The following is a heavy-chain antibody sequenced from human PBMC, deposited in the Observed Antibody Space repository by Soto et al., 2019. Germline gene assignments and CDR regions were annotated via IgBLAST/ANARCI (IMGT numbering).Heavy chain of an antibody. J-gene: IGHJ4*02. V-gene: IGHV3-23*01. CDR3: AKVWRSSGWLLDY. CDR2: ISGSGGRT. D-gene: IGHD6-19*01. Sequence: VQLLDSGGGLVQPGGSLRLSCAASGFTFSSNAMSWARQAPGKGLEWVSGISGSGGRTYYADSVKGRFTISRDNSKNTLFLQMNSLRAEDTAIYYCAKVWRSSGWLLDYWGQGTLVTVSS. CDR1: GFTFSSNA.